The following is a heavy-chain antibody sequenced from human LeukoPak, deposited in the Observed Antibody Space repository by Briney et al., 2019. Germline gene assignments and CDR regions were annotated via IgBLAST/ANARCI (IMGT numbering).Heavy chain of an antibody. CDR1: GGTFSSYA. D-gene: IGHD6-25*01. CDR3: ARDAVEAGFDY. V-gene: IGHV1-69*01. J-gene: IGHJ4*02. CDR2: VIPIFGTA. Sequence: GSSVKVSCKASGGTFSSYAISWVRQAPGQGLEWMGGVIPIFGTASYAQKFQGRVTITADESTSTAYMGLSSLRSEDTGMYFCARDAVEAGFDYWGQGTLVTVSS.